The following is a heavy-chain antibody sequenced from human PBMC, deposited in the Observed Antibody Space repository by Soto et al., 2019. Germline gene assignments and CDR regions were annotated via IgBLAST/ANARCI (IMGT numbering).Heavy chain of an antibody. V-gene: IGHV1-69*12. CDR2: IIPVFGTP. D-gene: IGHD3-16*02. J-gene: IGHJ4*02. Sequence: QVQLVQSGAEVKRPGSSVKVSCRASGGTISSYNIIWVRQAPGQGLEWMGGIIPVFGTPEYAQEFQGRVTITADESANTGYLDLNTLKSEDTAVYYCAKEKDYDFTWGSDRYTSHYWGRGTLVTVSS. CDR3: AKEKDYDFTWGSDRYTSHY. CDR1: GGTISSYN.